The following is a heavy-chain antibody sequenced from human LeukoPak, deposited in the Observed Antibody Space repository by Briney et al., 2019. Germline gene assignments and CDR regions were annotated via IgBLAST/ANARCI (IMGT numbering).Heavy chain of an antibody. Sequence: ASVKVSCKASGYTFTSYDINWVRQATGQGLEWMGWMNPNSGNTGYAQKFQGRVTMTRDMSTSTVYMELSSLRSEDTAVYYCARGGGDYGDYLYWGQGTMVTVSS. CDR3: ARGGGDYGDYLY. CDR2: MNPNSGNT. CDR1: GYTFTSYD. J-gene: IGHJ3*01. D-gene: IGHD4-17*01. V-gene: IGHV1-8*02.